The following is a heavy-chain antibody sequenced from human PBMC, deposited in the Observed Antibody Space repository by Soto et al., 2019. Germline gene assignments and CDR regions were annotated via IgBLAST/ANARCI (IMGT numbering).Heavy chain of an antibody. D-gene: IGHD4-4*01. CDR2: INHSGST. Sequence: PSETLSLTCTVYCGSFSSYYWSWIRRPPGKGLEWIGEINHSGSTNYNPSLKSRVTLSVDTSKNQFSLKLSAVTAADTAVYYCASDDYSQTGDFVYWGQGALVTVSS. V-gene: IGHV4-34*01. CDR1: CGSFSSYY. CDR3: ASDDYSQTGDFVY. J-gene: IGHJ4*02.